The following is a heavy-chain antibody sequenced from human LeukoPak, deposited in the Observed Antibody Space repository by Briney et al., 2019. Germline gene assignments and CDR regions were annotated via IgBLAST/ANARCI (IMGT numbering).Heavy chain of an antibody. V-gene: IGHV1-69*13. J-gene: IGHJ6*02. D-gene: IGHD4-17*01. CDR3: ARDLPPSDYGDYLLQSGGMDV. Sequence: SVKVSCKASGGTFSSYAISWVRQAPGQGLEWMGGIIPIFGTANYAQKFQGRVTITADESTSTAYMELSSLRSEDTAVYYCARDLPPSDYGDYLLQSGGMDVWGQGTTVTVSS. CDR1: GGTFSSYA. CDR2: IIPIFGTA.